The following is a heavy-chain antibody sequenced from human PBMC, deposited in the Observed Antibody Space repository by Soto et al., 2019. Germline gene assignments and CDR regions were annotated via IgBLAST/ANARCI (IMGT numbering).Heavy chain of an antibody. CDR1: GFTFSSYE. Sequence: PGGSLRLPCSASGFTFSSYEMTWVRQAPGQGLEWVSYISSSGSTIYYADSVKGRFTISRDNAKNSLYLQMNSLRAEDTAVYYCARSWGVYRSSTSCYSPWFDPWGQGTLVTVSS. CDR3: ARSWGVYRSSTSCYSPWFDP. D-gene: IGHD2-2*02. J-gene: IGHJ5*02. V-gene: IGHV3-48*03. CDR2: ISSSGSTI.